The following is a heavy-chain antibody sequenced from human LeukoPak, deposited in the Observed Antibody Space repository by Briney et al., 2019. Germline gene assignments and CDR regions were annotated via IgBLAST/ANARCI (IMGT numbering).Heavy chain of an antibody. V-gene: IGHV4-34*01. D-gene: IGHD3-9*01. Sequence: ASETLSLTCAVYGGSFSGYYWNWIRQPPGKGLEWIGEINPSGSTNYNPSLKSRVTVSLDTSKNQFSLKLSSATAADTAVYYCARGRAYFDWGQGTLVTVSS. CDR1: GGSFSGYY. CDR2: INPSGST. CDR3: ARGRAYFD. J-gene: IGHJ4*02.